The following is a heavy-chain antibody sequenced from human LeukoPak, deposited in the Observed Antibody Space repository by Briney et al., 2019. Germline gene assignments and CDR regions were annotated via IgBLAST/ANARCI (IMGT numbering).Heavy chain of an antibody. CDR1: GFTFSYYG. Sequence: GGSLRLSCAASGFTFSYYGMHWVRQAPGKGLEWVAFIRFDGNEKYYADSVKGRFAISKDTSRNTLYLQMNSLRAEDTAVYYCAKDLMRDRWFGESWGRGTLVTVSS. J-gene: IGHJ5*02. CDR3: AKDLMRDRWFGES. CDR2: IRFDGNEK. V-gene: IGHV3-30*02. D-gene: IGHD3-10*01.